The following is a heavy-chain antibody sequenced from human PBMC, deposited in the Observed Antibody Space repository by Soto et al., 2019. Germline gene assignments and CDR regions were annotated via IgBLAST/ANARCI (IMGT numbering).Heavy chain of an antibody. D-gene: IGHD3-10*01. J-gene: IGHJ6*02. Sequence: QVQLVESGGGVVQPGKSLRLSCAASGFTFSSYGMHWVRQAPGKGLEWVGLISYDGNNKFYADSVKGRFTISRDNSKNTLFLQMNSLRAEDTALYYCAKDIEEVVYYYRMDVWGQATTVTVSS. V-gene: IGHV3-30*18. CDR1: GFTFSSYG. CDR2: ISYDGNNK. CDR3: AKDIEEVVYYYRMDV.